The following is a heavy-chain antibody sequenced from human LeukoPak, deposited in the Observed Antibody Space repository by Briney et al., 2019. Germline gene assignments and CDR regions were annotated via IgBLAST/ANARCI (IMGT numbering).Heavy chain of an antibody. Sequence: PGGSLRLSCAASGFTFSSYWMSWVRQAPGKGLEWVGNIKQDGSEKYYADSVKGRFTISRDNAKNSLYMQMNSLRAEDTAVYYCARGAQYCNGGSCFEYYFNYCGQGTLVTVSS. V-gene: IGHV3-7*01. CDR1: GFTFSSYW. CDR3: ARGAQYCNGGSCFEYYFNY. D-gene: IGHD2-15*01. CDR2: IKQDGSEK. J-gene: IGHJ4*02.